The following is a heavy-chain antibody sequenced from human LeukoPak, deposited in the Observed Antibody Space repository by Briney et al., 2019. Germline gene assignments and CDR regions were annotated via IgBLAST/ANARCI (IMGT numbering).Heavy chain of an antibody. CDR3: ARVFMNSDDSQYRPLDC. D-gene: IGHD3-22*01. CDR2: IKQDGSEK. CDR1: GFTFSSRW. Sequence: PGGSLRLSCAASGFTFSSRWMSWVRQAPGKGLEWVAKIKQDGSEKDYVDSVKGRFTISRDNAENSLYLQMNSLTTGDTAVYFCARVFMNSDDSQYRPLDCRGQGTLVTVSS. J-gene: IGHJ4*02. V-gene: IGHV3-7*01.